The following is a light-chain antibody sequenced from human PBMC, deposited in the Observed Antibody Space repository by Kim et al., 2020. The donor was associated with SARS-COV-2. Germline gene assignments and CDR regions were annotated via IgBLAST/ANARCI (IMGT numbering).Light chain of an antibody. CDR2: GAS. V-gene: IGKV3-20*01. J-gene: IGKJ4*01. CDR3: QQYGSSPALT. CDR1: QSVSSSY. Sequence: PGERATLACRASQSVSSSYLAWYQQKPGQAPRLLIYGASSRATGIPDRFSGSGSGTDFTLTISRLEPEDFAVYYCQQYGSSPALTFGGGTKVEIK.